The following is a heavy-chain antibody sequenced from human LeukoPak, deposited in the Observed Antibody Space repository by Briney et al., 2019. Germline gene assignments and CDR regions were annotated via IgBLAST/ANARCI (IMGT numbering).Heavy chain of an antibody. CDR1: GFSFSNDW. CDR2: INQDESKK. Sequence: PGGSLRLSCAASGFSFSNDWMCWVRQAPGKGLEWVANINQDESKKYYVDSVKGRFTISRDNAKNSLYLQMNSLRAEDTALYYCAKGQLRMAAEFDYWGQGTLVTVSS. V-gene: IGHV3-7*03. J-gene: IGHJ4*02. CDR3: AKGQLRMAAEFDY. D-gene: IGHD2-2*01.